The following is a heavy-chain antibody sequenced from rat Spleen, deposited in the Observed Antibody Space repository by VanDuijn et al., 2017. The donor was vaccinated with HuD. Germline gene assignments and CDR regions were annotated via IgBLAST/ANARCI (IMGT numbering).Heavy chain of an antibody. D-gene: IGHD3-4*01. CDR3: ARTNNPYFYVMDA. Sequence: EVQLQESGPGLVKPSQSLSLTCSVTGYSITTNYWGWVRKFPGNKMEWIGHITYSGGTSYNPSLKSRISITRDTSKSQLFLQLNSVTTEDTATYYCARTNNPYFYVMDAWGQGASVTVSS. CDR2: ITYSGGT. V-gene: IGHV3-1*01. J-gene: IGHJ4*01. CDR1: GYSITTNY.